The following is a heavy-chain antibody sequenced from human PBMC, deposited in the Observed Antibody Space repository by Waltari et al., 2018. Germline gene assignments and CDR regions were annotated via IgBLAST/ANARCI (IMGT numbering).Heavy chain of an antibody. V-gene: IGHV4-59*01. CDR1: GGSISSYY. D-gene: IGHD5-12*01. J-gene: IGHJ4*02. CDR2: IYYSGST. CDR3: ARWGSDSGYDIDY. Sequence: QVQLQESGPGLVKPSETLSLTCTVSGGSISSYYWSWIRQPPGKGLEWIGYIYYSGSTTYNPSLKIRVTISVDTSKNQFSLKLSSVTAADTAVYYCARWGSDSGYDIDYWGQGTLVTVSS.